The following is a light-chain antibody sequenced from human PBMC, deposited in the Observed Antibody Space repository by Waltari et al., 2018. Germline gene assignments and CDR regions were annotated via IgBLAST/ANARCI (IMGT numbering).Light chain of an antibody. CDR2: DAS. V-gene: IGKV3-11*01. Sequence: VLTQSPATLSLSPGEGATLSCRASQSVRTYFAWYQQKPGQPPSLLISDASNRATGVPARFRWSGSGTDFTLTISSVQPEDFAVYYCQQRGTWPISFGQGTRLEIK. CDR3: QQRGTWPIS. CDR1: QSVRTY. J-gene: IGKJ5*01.